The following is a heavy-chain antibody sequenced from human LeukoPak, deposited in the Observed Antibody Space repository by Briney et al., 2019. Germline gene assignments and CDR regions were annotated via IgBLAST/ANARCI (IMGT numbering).Heavy chain of an antibody. CDR2: ISYDGSNK. Sequence: GGSLRLSCAASGFTFSSYAMHWVRQAPGKGLEWVAVISYDGSNKYYADSVKGRFTISRDNSKNTLYLQMNSLRAEDTAVYYCARDPWYWGQGTLVTVSS. J-gene: IGHJ4*02. V-gene: IGHV3-30*14. CDR3: ARDPWY. CDR1: GFTFSSYA.